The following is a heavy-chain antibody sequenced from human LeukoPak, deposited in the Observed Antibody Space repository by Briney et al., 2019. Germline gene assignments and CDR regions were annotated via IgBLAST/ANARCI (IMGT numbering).Heavy chain of an antibody. Sequence: SETLSLTCAVSGGSISSNSYYWGWIRQPPGKGLEWIGSIYYSGGTYYNPSLKSRVTISVDTSKNQFSLKLSSVTAADTALYYCARENGYRYDYWGQGTLVTVSS. D-gene: IGHD5-18*01. CDR2: IYYSGGT. V-gene: IGHV4-39*07. J-gene: IGHJ4*02. CDR3: ARENGYRYDY. CDR1: GGSISSNSYY.